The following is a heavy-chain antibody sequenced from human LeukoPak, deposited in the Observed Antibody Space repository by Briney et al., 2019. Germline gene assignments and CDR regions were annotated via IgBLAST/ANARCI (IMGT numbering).Heavy chain of an antibody. J-gene: IGHJ4*02. V-gene: IGHV3-9*01. CDR3: AKAEYYDILTGYSLDY. CDR1: GFTFDDYA. CDR2: ISWNSGSI. D-gene: IGHD3-9*01. Sequence: PGRSLRLSCAASGFTFDDYAMHWVGQAPGKGREWVPGISWNSGSIGYADSVKGRFTISRGNAKNSLYLQMNSLRAEDTALYYCAKAEYYDILTGYSLDYWGQGTLVTVSS.